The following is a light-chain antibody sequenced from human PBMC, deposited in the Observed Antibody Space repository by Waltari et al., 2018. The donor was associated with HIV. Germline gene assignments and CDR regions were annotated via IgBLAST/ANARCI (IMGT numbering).Light chain of an antibody. CDR3: SSWSHSSSLDV. CDR1: SSDIGGFNY. CDR2: EVS. Sequence: QSALTQPASVSASPGQSLTISCTGTSSDIGGFNYVSWYQQHPGKAPKLIIYEVSNRPSGISNRFSGTKSGNTASLTISGLQTEDEADYYCSSWSHSSSLDVFGTGTKVTVL. J-gene: IGLJ1*01. V-gene: IGLV2-14*01.